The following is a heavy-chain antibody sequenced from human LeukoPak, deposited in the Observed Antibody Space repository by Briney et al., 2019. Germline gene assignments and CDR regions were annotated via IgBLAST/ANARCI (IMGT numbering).Heavy chain of an antibody. CDR1: GDSVSRTNIA. CDR3: ARGIGWPYFDY. V-gene: IGHV6-1*01. D-gene: IGHD5-24*01. J-gene: IGHJ4*02. CDR2: TYYRSKWYN. Sequence: SQTLSLTCAISGDSVSRTNIAWNWIRQSPSRGLEWLGRTYYRSKWYNDYAVSVQSRIIINPDTSKNQFSLQLNSVTPEDTGVYYCARGIGWPYFDYWGQGTLVTVSS.